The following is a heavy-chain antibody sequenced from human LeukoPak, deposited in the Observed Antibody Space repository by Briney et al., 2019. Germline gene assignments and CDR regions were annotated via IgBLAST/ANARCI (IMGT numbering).Heavy chain of an antibody. CDR2: ISYDGSNK. CDR3: ARGITIFGVVTRPDY. Sequence: GGSLRLSCAASGFTFSSYGMHWVRQAPGKGLEWVAVISYDGSNKYYADSVKGRFTISRDNSKNTLYLQMNSLRAEDTAVYSCARGITIFGVVTRPDYWGQGTLVTVSS. J-gene: IGHJ4*02. D-gene: IGHD3-3*01. CDR1: GFTFSSYG. V-gene: IGHV3-30*03.